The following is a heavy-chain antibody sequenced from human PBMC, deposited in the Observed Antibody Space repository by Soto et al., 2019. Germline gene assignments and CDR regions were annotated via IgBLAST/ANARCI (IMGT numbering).Heavy chain of an antibody. J-gene: IGHJ6*02. Sequence: PGGSLRLSCAASGFTFSTYAMTWVRQAPGRGLEWVSSISGSGDSTYYADSVKGRFTISRDNSKNTLYLQMSSLRAEDTAVYYCVNGEEQWLVPPMDVWGQGTTVTVSS. CDR3: VNGEEQWLVPPMDV. CDR2: ISGSGDST. CDR1: GFTFSTYA. V-gene: IGHV3-23*01. D-gene: IGHD6-19*01.